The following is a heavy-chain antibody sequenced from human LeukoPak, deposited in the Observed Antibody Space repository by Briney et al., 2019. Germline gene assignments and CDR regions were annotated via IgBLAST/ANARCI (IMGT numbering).Heavy chain of an antibody. CDR2: VYYSGST. V-gene: IGHV4-59*01. Sequence: PSETLSLTCTVSGGSISSYYWSWIRQPPGKGLEWIAYVYYSGSTNYNPSLKSRVTISGDTTKNQFCLKLTSVTAADTAVYYCAASYTTGFPDIDYWGQGTLVTVSS. CDR1: GGSISSYY. J-gene: IGHJ4*02. D-gene: IGHD6-19*01. CDR3: AASYTTGFPDIDY.